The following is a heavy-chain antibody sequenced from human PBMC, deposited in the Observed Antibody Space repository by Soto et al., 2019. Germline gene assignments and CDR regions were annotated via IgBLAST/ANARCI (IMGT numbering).Heavy chain of an antibody. Sequence: GSLRLSCAASGFTFSSYAMSWVRQAPGKGLEWVSAISGSGGSTYYADSVKGRFTISRDNSKNTLYLQMNSLRAEDTAVYYCAKDTTGMATSPTFFDYWGQGTLVTVSS. CDR1: GFTFSSYA. CDR3: AKDTTGMATSPTFFDY. CDR2: ISGSGGST. D-gene: IGHD5-12*01. J-gene: IGHJ4*02. V-gene: IGHV3-23*01.